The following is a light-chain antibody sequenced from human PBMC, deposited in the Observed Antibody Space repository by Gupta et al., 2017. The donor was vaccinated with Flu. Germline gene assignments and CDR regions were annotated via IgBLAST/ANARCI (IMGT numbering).Light chain of an antibody. CDR3: QQHNTYPWT. CDR1: QGIRSD. CDR2: AAS. Sequence: DIQMTQSPSSLSASVGDRITLTCRASQGIRSDLGWYQQKPGKAPKRLIYAASYLQSGVPSRFSGSGSGTEFTLTVSSLQPEDFATYYCQQHNTYPWTFGQGTKVEIK. V-gene: IGKV1-17*01. J-gene: IGKJ1*01.